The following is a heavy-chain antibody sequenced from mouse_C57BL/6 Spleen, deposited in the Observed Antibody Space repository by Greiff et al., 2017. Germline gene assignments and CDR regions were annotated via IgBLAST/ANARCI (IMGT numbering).Heavy chain of an antibody. CDR2: INPNNGGT. V-gene: IGHV1-26*01. J-gene: IGHJ2*01. CDR1: GYTFTDYY. CDR3: LAYFDY. Sequence: LMKPGASVKISCKASGYTFTDYYMNWVKQSHGKSLEWIGDINPNNGGTSYNQKFKGKATLTVDKSSSTAYMELRSLTSEDSAVYYCLAYFDYWGQGTTLTVSS.